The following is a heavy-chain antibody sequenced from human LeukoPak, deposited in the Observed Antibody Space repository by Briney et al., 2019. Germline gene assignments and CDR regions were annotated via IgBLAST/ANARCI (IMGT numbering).Heavy chain of an antibody. J-gene: IGHJ3*02. CDR2: INHYGST. D-gene: IGHD3-10*01. V-gene: IGHV4-34*01. Sequence: PSETLSLTCAVYGESLSNYYWSWIRQPPGKGLEWIGEINHYGSTNYNPSLKSRITISVDTSKNQFSLKLSSVTAADTAVYYCARIRGGLTVVPTRSDIWGQGTMLTVSS. CDR1: GESLSNYY. CDR3: ARIRGGLTVVPTRSDI.